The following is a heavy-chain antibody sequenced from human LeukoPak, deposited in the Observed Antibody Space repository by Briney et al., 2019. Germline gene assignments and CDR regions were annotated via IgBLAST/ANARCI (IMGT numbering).Heavy chain of an antibody. Sequence: GGCLRLSCTTTVFTFSSYALNWVRQAPWKGLEWVSYISSSSGTIYYADSVKGRFTISRDNAKNSLYLQMNSLRAEDTAVYYCAREWRGAFDYWGQGTLVTVSS. CDR1: VFTFSSYA. V-gene: IGHV3-48*01. CDR3: AREWRGAFDY. D-gene: IGHD4/OR15-4a*01. CDR2: ISSSSGTI. J-gene: IGHJ4*02.